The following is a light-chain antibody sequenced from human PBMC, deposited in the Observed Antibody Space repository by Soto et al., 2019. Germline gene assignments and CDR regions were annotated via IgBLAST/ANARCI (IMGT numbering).Light chain of an antibody. CDR1: QSLLHVTGETF. Sequence: DIVMTQSPLSLPVTPGEPASISCRSSQSLLHVTGETFLFWYLQKPGQSPQLLIYEVSTRVFGVPDRFSGSGSGTDFTLEISRVETDDVGIYYCMQSTQLPPTFGQGTRLEIK. J-gene: IGKJ5*01. CDR2: EVS. V-gene: IGKV2D-29*02. CDR3: MQSTQLPPT.